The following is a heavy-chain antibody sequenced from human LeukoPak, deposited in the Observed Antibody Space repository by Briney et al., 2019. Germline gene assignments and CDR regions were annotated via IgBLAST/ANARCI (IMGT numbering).Heavy chain of an antibody. CDR2: IYHSGST. D-gene: IGHD3-10*01. CDR3: ARDQYGSGSYL. CDR1: GYSISSGYS. V-gene: IGHV4-38-2*02. Sequence: SGTLSLTCTVSGYSISSGYSWGWIRQPPGKGLEWIGTIYHSGSTYYNPSLKSRVSISVDTSKNQFSLKLTSVTAADTAVYYCARDQYGSGSYLWGQGTLVTVSS. J-gene: IGHJ4*02.